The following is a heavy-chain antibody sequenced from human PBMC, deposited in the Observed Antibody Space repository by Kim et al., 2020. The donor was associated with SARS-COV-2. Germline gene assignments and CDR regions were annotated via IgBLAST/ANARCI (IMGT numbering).Heavy chain of an antibody. CDR1: GGSFSDF. CDR3: ARAAVVMVRGVMITQRVGFDV. J-gene: IGHJ3*01. Sequence: SETLSLTCAVYGGSFSDFWGWIRQPPGKGLEWIGEINESGTTNLNPSLKSRVTISVDTYKNQFSLRLSSVTAADTAVYYCARAAVVMVRGVMITQRVGFDVWGQGTVVTVSS. V-gene: IGHV4-34*01. CDR2: INESGTT. D-gene: IGHD3-10*01.